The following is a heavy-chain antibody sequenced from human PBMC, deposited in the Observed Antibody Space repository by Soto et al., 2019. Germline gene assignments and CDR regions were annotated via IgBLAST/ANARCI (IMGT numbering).Heavy chain of an antibody. Sequence: PLQILCLSRTVVGGSICSSGYYGGWISQPPGKGLEWIGGIYYSGSTYYNPSLKSRVTISVDSSKNQFSLKLSSVTAADTVVYYCARGRLYSGYDEPYDYWGQGTLVTVSS. CDR2: IYYSGST. D-gene: IGHD5-12*01. CDR1: GGSICSSGYY. J-gene: IGHJ4*02. V-gene: IGHV4-39*01. CDR3: ARGRLYSGYDEPYDY.